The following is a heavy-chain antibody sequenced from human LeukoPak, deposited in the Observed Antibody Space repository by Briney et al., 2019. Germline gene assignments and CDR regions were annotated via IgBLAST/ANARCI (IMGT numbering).Heavy chain of an antibody. D-gene: IGHD3-3*01. V-gene: IGHV3-30*02. Sequence: GGSLRLSCAASGFTFSSYGMHWVRQAPGKGLEWVAFIRYDGSNKYYADSVKGRFTISRDNSKNTLYLQMNSLRAEDTAVYYCAKGTSLLYYFDYWGQGTLVTVSS. CDR1: GFTFSSYG. CDR2: IRYDGSNK. CDR3: AKGTSLLYYFDY. J-gene: IGHJ4*02.